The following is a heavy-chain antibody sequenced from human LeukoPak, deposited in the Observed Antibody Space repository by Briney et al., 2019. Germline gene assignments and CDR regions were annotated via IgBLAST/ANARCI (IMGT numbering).Heavy chain of an antibody. CDR2: IWYDGSNK. V-gene: IGHV3-33*01. CDR3: ARERVVVVTSGYYYGMDV. D-gene: IGHD2-15*01. CDR1: GFTFSSYG. J-gene: IGHJ6*02. Sequence: GGSLRLSCAASGFTFSSYGMHWVRQAPGKGLEWVAVIWYDGSNKYYADSVKGRFTIFRDNSKNTLYLQMNSLRAEDTAVYYCARERVVVVTSGYYYGMDVWGQGTTVTVSS.